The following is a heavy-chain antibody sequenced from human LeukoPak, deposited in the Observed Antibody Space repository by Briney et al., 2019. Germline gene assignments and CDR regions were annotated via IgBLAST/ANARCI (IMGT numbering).Heavy chain of an antibody. D-gene: IGHD4-23*01. V-gene: IGHV4-4*07. CDR2: IYSSGST. CDR1: GGSINSYY. Sequence: SETLSLTCTVSGGSINSYYWSWSRQPAGGGRAWIGRIYSSGSTNYNPSLKSRVSMSVDTSKNQFSLKLTSVTAADTAVYDCARGREATVVTMWGQGILVTVSS. J-gene: IGHJ4*02. CDR3: ARGREATVVTM.